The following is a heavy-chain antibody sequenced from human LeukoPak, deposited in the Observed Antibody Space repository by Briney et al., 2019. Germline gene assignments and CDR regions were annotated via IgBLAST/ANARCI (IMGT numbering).Heavy chain of an antibody. Sequence: PSETLSLTCTVSGGSISTSSYYWGWIRQPPGKGLEWIGSIYYSGSTNYNPSLKSRVTISVDTSKNQFSLKLSSVTAADTAVYYCAAEDDYGDSPHYWGQGTLVTVSS. D-gene: IGHD4-17*01. J-gene: IGHJ4*02. V-gene: IGHV4-39*07. CDR1: GGSISTSSYY. CDR3: AAEDDYGDSPHY. CDR2: IYYSGST.